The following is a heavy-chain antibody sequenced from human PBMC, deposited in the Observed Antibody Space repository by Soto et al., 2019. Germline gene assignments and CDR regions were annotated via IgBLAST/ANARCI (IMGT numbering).Heavy chain of an antibody. D-gene: IGHD2-2*01. CDR2: INQSGNT. CDR1: GGSFSGYY. J-gene: IGHJ4*03. V-gene: IGHV4-34*01. Sequence: SETLSLTCAVSGGSFSGYYWTWIRQIPGKGLEWIWEINQSGNTKYNPSPMSRVTMSVDTSRNQFSLKLRSVTAADTAVYYCATAAYALNSEFHDGMQVWGQGTQVTLAS. CDR3: ATAAYALNSEFHDGMQV.